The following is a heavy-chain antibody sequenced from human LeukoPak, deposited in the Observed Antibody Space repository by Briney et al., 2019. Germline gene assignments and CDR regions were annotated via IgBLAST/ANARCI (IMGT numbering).Heavy chain of an antibody. D-gene: IGHD3-10*01. CDR3: EKVGGSGSRTSFFAY. J-gene: IGHJ4*02. CDR2: ISWNSCSI. CDR1: GFTFDDYA. Sequence: GGSLRLSCAASGFTFDDYAMHWVRQAPGKGLEWVSVISWNSCSIGYADSVKGRFTISTDNANNSLYLQMNSLRAEETALYYCEKVGGSGSRTSFFAYWRQGTVVTVSX. V-gene: IGHV3-9*01.